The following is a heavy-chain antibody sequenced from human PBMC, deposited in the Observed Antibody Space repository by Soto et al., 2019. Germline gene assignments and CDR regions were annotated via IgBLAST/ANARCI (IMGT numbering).Heavy chain of an antibody. CDR1: GGSISSYY. CDR2: IYYSGST. V-gene: IGHV4-59*08. CDR3: ARLVVPAAITWWFDP. D-gene: IGHD2-2*02. J-gene: IGHJ5*02. Sequence: SETLSLTCTVSGGSISSYYWSWIRQPPGKGLEWIGYIYYSGSTNYNPSLKSRVTISVDTSKNQFSLKLSSVTAADTAVYYCARLVVPAAITWWFDPWGQGTLVTVSS.